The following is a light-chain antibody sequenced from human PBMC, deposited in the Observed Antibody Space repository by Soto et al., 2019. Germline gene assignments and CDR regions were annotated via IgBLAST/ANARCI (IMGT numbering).Light chain of an antibody. CDR3: QQHESPPIT. J-gene: IGKJ2*01. Sequence: SVLTQSPATLSLSLGERATLSCRASQSVSSGYFAWYQQKPGQAPRLLIYGATSRAGGIPKRFRGSGSGTDFTLTISRLKVELSVYYYCQQHESPPITFGHGNNLEI. CDR1: QSVSSGY. CDR2: GAT. V-gene: IGKV3-20*01.